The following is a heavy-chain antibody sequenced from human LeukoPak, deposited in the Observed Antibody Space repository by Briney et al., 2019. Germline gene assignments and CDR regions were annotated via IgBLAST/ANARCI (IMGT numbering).Heavy chain of an antibody. CDR2: IWYDGSNK. CDR1: GFTFSSYG. Sequence: GGSLRLSCAASGFTFSSYGMHWVRQAPGKGLEWVAVIWYDGSNKYYADSVKGRFTTSRDNSKNTLYLQMNSLRAEDTAVYYCARGLDYYDSSGSTTNWFDPWGQGTLVTVSS. D-gene: IGHD3-22*01. V-gene: IGHV3-33*01. J-gene: IGHJ5*02. CDR3: ARGLDYYDSSGSTTNWFDP.